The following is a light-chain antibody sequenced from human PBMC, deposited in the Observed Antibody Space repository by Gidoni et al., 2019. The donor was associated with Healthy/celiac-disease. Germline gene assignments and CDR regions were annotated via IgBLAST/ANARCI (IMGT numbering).Light chain of an antibody. Sequence: DIQMTQSPSSLSASVGDRVTVTCRASQSIASYLNWSQQKPGKAPKLLLYAASSLQSGVPSRFSGSGSGTEFTLTLNSLQPEDSATYYCQQSYSIPWTFGQGPTVEIK. CDR2: AAS. J-gene: IGKJ1*01. CDR1: QSIASY. V-gene: IGKV1-39*01. CDR3: QQSYSIPWT.